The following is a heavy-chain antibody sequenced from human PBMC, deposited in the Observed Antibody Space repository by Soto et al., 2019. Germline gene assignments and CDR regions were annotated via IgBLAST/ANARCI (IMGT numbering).Heavy chain of an antibody. CDR2: IFRDVSDT. Sequence: GASLKISCKGSGYSITSYWIAWVRQMFGQGLEWMGIIFRDVSDTRYSPSFQGQVTISADKSVSTAYVQWSSLKASDNAMYFCTMGGVATRTFDYWGQGTLVPVSS. CDR1: GYSITSYW. V-gene: IGHV5-51*01. J-gene: IGHJ4*02. CDR3: TMGGVATRTFDY. D-gene: IGHD3-3*01.